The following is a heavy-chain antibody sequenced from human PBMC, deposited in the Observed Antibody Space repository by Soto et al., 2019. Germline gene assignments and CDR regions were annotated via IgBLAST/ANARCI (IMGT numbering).Heavy chain of an antibody. Sequence: GGSLRLSCAASGFIASNYAMSWVRQAPGKGLEWVSGFSGSGGATFYADSVKGRFTISRDSSKNTIYLQMDRLRADDTAVYYCAKAVGDYWGRGTRVTVS. J-gene: IGHJ4*02. V-gene: IGHV3-23*01. CDR2: FSGSGGAT. CDR1: GFIASNYA. D-gene: IGHD1-26*01. CDR3: AKAVGDY.